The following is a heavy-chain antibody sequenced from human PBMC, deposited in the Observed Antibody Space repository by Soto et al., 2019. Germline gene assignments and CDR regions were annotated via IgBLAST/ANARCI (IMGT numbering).Heavy chain of an antibody. D-gene: IGHD3-22*01. CDR2: ISYDGSNK. V-gene: IGHV3-30-3*01. J-gene: IGHJ6*02. CDR1: GFTFSTYW. CDR3: ARGDYYDSSGYYEFSYYYGMDV. Sequence: GSLRLSCAASGFTFSTYWMNWVRQAPGKGLEWVAVISYDGSNKYYADSVKGRFTISRDNSKNTLYLQMNSLRAEDTAVYYCARGDYYDSSGYYEFSYYYGMDVWGQGTTVTVSS.